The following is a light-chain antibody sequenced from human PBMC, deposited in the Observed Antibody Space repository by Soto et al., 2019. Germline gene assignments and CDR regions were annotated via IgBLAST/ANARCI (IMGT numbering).Light chain of an antibody. CDR1: SSDIGGYNA. CDR3: NSFRVNHLYV. CDR2: EVT. V-gene: IGLV2-14*01. Sequence: QSALAQPASVSGSPGQTITISCTGTSSDIGGYNAVSWYQHHPGKAPKLIIYEVTHRPAGISDRFSASKSGNTASLTISGLQAEDEADYYCNSFRVNHLYVFGPGTKVTVL. J-gene: IGLJ1*01.